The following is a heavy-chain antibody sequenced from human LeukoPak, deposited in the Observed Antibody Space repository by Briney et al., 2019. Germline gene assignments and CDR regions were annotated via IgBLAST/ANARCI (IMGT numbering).Heavy chain of an antibody. CDR2: IYPGGST. J-gene: IGHJ4*02. V-gene: IGHV3-53*01. CDR1: GFTVSSIH. Sequence: PGGSLRLSCAASGFTVSSIHMTWVHQAPGKGLEWVSVIYPGGSTYYADSVKGRFTISRDNSKNTLYLQMNSLRAEDTAVYYCATEIVVAGIEGLPDYWGQGTLVTVSS. D-gene: IGHD6-19*01. CDR3: ATEIVVAGIEGLPDY.